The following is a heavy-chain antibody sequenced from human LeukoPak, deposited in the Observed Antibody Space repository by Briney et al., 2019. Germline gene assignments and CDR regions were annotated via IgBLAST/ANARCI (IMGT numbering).Heavy chain of an antibody. J-gene: IGHJ4*02. CDR1: GGSISSYY. CDR3: ARDHRSSGWYGGLDY. V-gene: IGHV4-4*07. D-gene: IGHD6-19*01. Sequence: SETLSLTRPVSGGSISSYYWSWIRQPAGKGLEWIGRIYTSGSTNYNPSLKSRVTMSVDTSKNQFSLKLSSVTAADTAVYYCARDHRSSGWYGGLDYWGQGTLVTVSS. CDR2: IYTSGST.